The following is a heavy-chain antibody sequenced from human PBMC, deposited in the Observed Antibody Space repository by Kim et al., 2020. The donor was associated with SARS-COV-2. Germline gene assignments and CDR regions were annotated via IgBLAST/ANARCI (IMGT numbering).Heavy chain of an antibody. CDR3: ARITGNYDRWFDP. J-gene: IGHJ5*02. V-gene: IGHV4-61*01. D-gene: IGHD1-7*01. Sequence: SETLSLTCTVSGGSVSSGSYYWNWIWQPPGKGLEWIGYMYYSGSTNYSPSLKSRVTISVDTSKNQFSLKLSSVTAADTAVYYCARITGNYDRWFDPWGQG. CDR2: MYYSGST. CDR1: GGSVSSGSYY.